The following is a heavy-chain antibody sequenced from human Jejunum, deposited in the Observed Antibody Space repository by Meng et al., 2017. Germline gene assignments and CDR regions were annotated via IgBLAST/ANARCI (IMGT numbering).Heavy chain of an antibody. CDR3: GRSSSSWYFIAY. V-gene: IGHV4-38-2*02. J-gene: IGHJ4*02. CDR1: GYSISGGYY. CDR2: IYPTETT. Sequence: SETLSLTCTVSGYSISGGYYWNWVRQSPGKGLEWIGSIYPTETTYYNPSLKSRLTISIDTSKNQFSLKLGSVTAADTAVYYCGRSSSSWYFIAYWGQG. D-gene: IGHD6-13*01.